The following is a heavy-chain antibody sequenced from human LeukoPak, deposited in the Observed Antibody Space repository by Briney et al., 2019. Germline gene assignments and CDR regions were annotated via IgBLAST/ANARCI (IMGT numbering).Heavy chain of an antibody. J-gene: IGHJ4*02. CDR1: GFTFSSYW. Sequence: IPGGSLRLSCAASGFTFSSYWMNWVRQAPGKGLEWVSSISSSSSYIYYADSVKGRFTISRDNAKNSLYLQMNSLGAEDTAVYYCATFQGYSSGWSIDYWGQGTLVTVSS. CDR2: ISSSSSYI. D-gene: IGHD6-19*01. V-gene: IGHV3-21*01. CDR3: ATFQGYSSGWSIDY.